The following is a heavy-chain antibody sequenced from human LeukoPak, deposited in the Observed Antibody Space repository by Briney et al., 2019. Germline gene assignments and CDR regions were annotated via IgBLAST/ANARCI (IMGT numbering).Heavy chain of an antibody. V-gene: IGHV3-48*04. CDR3: ARAAIVVLPAALDYYYYYMDV. Sequence: GGSLRLSCAASGFTFSSYTMNWVRQAPGKGLEWVSYISSSSSTIYYADSVKGRFTISRDNAKNSLYLQMNSLRAEDTAVYYCARAAIVVLPAALDYYYYYMDVWGKGTTVTVSS. D-gene: IGHD2-2*01. CDR1: GFTFSSYT. CDR2: ISSSSSTI. J-gene: IGHJ6*03.